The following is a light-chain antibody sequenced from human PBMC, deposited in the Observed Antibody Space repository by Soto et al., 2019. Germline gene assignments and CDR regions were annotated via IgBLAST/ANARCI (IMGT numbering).Light chain of an antibody. CDR3: AAWDGSLSGWV. V-gene: IGLV1-47*01. J-gene: IGLJ3*02. CDR2: RND. CDR1: SSNIGSKY. Sequence: QSVLTQPPSASGTPGQRVTISCSGSSSNIGSKYVYWYQQLPGTAPKLLIYRNDQRPPGVPDRFSGSKSGTSASLAISGLRSEDEADYYCAAWDGSLSGWVFGGGTKLTVL.